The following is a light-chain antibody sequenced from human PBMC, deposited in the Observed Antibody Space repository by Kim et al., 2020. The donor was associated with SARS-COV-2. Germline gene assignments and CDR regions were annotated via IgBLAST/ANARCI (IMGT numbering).Light chain of an antibody. CDR1: QSIDTA. V-gene: IGKV1-39*01. CDR3: QEGNSTLGT. Sequence: IQMTQSPSSLSASVGDRVTITCRTSQSIDTALNWYQKKAGTAPKLLIYAASTLQSGVPSRFTGGGSGTDFTLTINNLQPEDFAVYYCQEGNSTLGTFGGGSRGDIK. J-gene: IGKJ4*02. CDR2: AAS.